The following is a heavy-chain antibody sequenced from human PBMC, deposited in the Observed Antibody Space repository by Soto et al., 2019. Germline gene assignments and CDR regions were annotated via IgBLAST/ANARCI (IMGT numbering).Heavy chain of an antibody. CDR2: IIPIFGTA. CDR1: GGTFSSYA. J-gene: IGHJ6*02. D-gene: IGHD6-13*01. V-gene: IGHV1-69*13. CDR3: ARDLSLVLGYYYGMDV. Sequence: AVKVSCKASGGTFSSYAIGWVRQAPGQGLEWMGGIIPIFGTANYAQKFQGRVTITADESTSTAYMELSSLRSEDTAVYYCARDLSLVLGYYYGMDVWGQGTTVTVSS.